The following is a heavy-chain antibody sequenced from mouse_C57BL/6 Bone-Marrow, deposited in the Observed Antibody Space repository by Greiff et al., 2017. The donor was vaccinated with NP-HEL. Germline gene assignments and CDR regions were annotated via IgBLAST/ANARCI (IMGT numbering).Heavy chain of an antibody. CDR2: INPSTGGT. J-gene: IGHJ3*01. CDR1: GYSFTGYY. Sequence: EVQLQQSGPELVKPGASVKISCKASGYSFTGYYMNWVKQSPEKSLEWIGEINPSTGGTTYNQKFKAKATLTVDKSSSTAYMQLKSLTSEDSAVYYCASTMVTTDAFAYWGQGTLVTVSA. V-gene: IGHV1-42*01. CDR3: ASTMVTTDAFAY. D-gene: IGHD2-2*01.